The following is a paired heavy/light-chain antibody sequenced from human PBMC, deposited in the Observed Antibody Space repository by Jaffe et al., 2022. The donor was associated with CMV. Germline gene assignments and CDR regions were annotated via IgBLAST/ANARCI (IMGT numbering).Heavy chain of an antibody. CDR3: ARRAAGYCSSTSCQGHYYYMDV. J-gene: IGHJ6*03. CDR2: IYYSGST. Sequence: QVQLQESGPGLVKPSETLSLTCTVSGGSISSYYWSWIRQPPGKGLEWIGYIYYSGSTNYNPSLKSRVTISVDTSKNQFSLKLSSVTAADTAVYYCARRAAGYCSSTSCQGHYYYMDVWGKGTTVTVSS. V-gene: IGHV4-59*08. D-gene: IGHD2-2*01. CDR1: GGSISSYY.
Light chain of an antibody. CDR1: SSDVGGYNY. CDR3: SSYTSSSTPGYV. J-gene: IGLJ1*01. CDR2: DVS. Sequence: QSALTQPASVSGSPGQSITISCTGTSSDVGGYNYVSWYQQHPGKAPKLMIYDVSNRPSGVSNRFSGSKSGNTASLTISGLQAEDEADYYCSSYTSSSTPGYVFGTGTKVTVL. V-gene: IGLV2-14*03.